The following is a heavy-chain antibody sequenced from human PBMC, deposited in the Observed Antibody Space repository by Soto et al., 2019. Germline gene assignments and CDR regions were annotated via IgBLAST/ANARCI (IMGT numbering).Heavy chain of an antibody. D-gene: IGHD2-8*01. CDR2: ISYDGSNK. V-gene: IGHV3-30*18. J-gene: IGHJ4*02. Sequence: QVQLVESGGGVVQPGRSLRLSCAASGFTFSSYGMHWVRQAPGKGLEWVAVISYDGSNKYYADSVKGRFTISRDNSKNTLYLQMNSLRAEDTAVYYCAKEINLVYVRSPPFEYWGQGTLVTVSS. CDR1: GFTFSSYG. CDR3: AKEINLVYVRSPPFEY.